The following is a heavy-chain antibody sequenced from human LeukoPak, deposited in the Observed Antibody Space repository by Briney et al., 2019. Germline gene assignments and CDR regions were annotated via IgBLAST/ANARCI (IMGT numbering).Heavy chain of an antibody. J-gene: IGHJ4*02. CDR1: GGSISSYY. CDR3: ARRQSTGWYFDY. Sequence: SSETLSLTCTVSGGSISSYYWSWIRQPPGKGLEWIGNIYYGGSTNYNPSLKSRVTISVDTSKNQFSLKLSSVTAADTAVYYCARRQSTGWYFDYWGQGTLVTVSS. D-gene: IGHD6-19*01. CDR2: IYYGGST. V-gene: IGHV4-59*08.